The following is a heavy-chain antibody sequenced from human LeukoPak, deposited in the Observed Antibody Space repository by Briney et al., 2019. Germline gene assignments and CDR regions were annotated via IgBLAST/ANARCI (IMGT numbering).Heavy chain of an antibody. CDR3: ARAEWDRAWFDP. D-gene: IGHD1-26*01. J-gene: IGHJ5*02. V-gene: IGHV1-2*02. CDR2: INPNSGGT. Sequence: GASVKVSCKASGYTFTSYYMHWVRQAPGQGLEWMGWINPNSGGTNYAQKFQGRVTMTRDTSISTAYMELSRLRSDDTAVYYCARAEWDRAWFDPWGQGTLVTVSS. CDR1: GYTFTSYY.